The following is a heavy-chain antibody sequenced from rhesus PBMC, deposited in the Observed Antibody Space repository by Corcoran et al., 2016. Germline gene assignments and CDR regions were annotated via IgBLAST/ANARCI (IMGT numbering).Heavy chain of an antibody. V-gene: IGHV4S11*01. CDR1: GGSISSSY. CDR2: IDSSGST. Sequence: QVQLQESGPGLVKPSETLSLTCAVSGGSISSSYWRWIRQAPGKGLEWIGRIDSSGSTFYNPSLKSRVTLSVATSKNQFSLKLSSVTAADTAVYYCARRSSGWLFDYWGQGVLVTVSS. J-gene: IGHJ4*01. D-gene: IGHD6-31*01. CDR3: ARRSSGWLFDY.